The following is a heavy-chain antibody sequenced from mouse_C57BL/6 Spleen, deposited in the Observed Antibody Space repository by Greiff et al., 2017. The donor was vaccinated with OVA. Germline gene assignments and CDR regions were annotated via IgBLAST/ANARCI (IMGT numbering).Heavy chain of an antibody. J-gene: IGHJ3*01. Sequence: VMLMESGPGLVAPSQCLSITCTVSGFSLTSYAISWVRQPPGKGLEWLGVIWTGGGTNYNTALKSRLSISTDNTKSQVFIKMNSLQTDDTASYYCASGDYYGNSWFAYWGQGTLVTVSA. CDR2: IWTGGGT. CDR3: ASGDYYGNSWFAY. CDR1: GFSLTSYA. V-gene: IGHV2-9-1*01. D-gene: IGHD1-1*01.